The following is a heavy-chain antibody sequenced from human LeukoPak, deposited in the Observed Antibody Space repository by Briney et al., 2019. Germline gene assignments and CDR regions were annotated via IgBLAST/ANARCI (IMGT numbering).Heavy chain of an antibody. CDR3: ARDMSYYDIEVQKLYCYYGMYV. Sequence: GGSLRLSCAASGFTFSSYGMHWVRQAPGKGLEWVAVIWYDGSNKYYADSVKGRFTISRDNSKNTLYLQMNSLRAEDTAVYYCARDMSYYDIEVQKLYCYYGMYVWGQGTTVTVSS. CDR2: IWYDGSNK. V-gene: IGHV3-33*01. CDR1: GFTFSSYG. D-gene: IGHD3-22*01. J-gene: IGHJ6*02.